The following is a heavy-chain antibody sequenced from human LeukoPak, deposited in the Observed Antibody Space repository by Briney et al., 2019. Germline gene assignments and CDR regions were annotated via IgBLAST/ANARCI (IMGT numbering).Heavy chain of an antibody. D-gene: IGHD6-19*01. CDR1: GYTFTSYD. J-gene: IGHJ6*02. Sequence: ASVKVSCKASGYTFTSYDINWVRQATGQGLEWMGWMNPNSGNTGYAQKFQGRVTMTRNTSISTAYMELSSLRSEDTAVYYCARGVGSGWYVISGSYRGNGMDVWGQGTTVTVSS. CDR2: MNPNSGNT. V-gene: IGHV1-8*01. CDR3: ARGVGSGWYVISGSYRGNGMDV.